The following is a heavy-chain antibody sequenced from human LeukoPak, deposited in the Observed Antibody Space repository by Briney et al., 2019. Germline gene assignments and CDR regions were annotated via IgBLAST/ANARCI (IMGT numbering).Heavy chain of an antibody. CDR3: ARDHCSANSCYEDYYNGLDV. V-gene: IGHV1-46*01. Sequence: ASVKVSCKASGYTFTSFHMHWVRQAPGQGLEWMGVINADGDKTTYAEKFRGRLTLTTDTSTTSVFMELSSLGSEDTAVYYCARDHCSANSCYEDYYNGLDVWGQGTTVTVSS. J-gene: IGHJ6*02. CDR1: GYTFTSFH. D-gene: IGHD2-2*01. CDR2: INADGDKT.